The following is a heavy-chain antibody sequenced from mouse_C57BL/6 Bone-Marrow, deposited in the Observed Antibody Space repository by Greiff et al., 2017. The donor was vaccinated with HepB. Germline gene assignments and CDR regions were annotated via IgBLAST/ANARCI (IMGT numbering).Heavy chain of an antibody. CDR1: GFTFSSYA. CDR3: ARLDGYYCAMDY. D-gene: IGHD2-3*01. J-gene: IGHJ4*01. V-gene: IGHV5-4*01. CDR2: ISDGGSYT. Sequence: EVQGVESGGGLVKPGGSLKLSCAASGFTFSSYAMSWVRQTPEKRLEWVATISDGGSYTYYPDNVKGRFTISRDNAKNNLYLQMSHLKSEDTAMYYCARLDGYYCAMDYWGQGTSVTVSS.